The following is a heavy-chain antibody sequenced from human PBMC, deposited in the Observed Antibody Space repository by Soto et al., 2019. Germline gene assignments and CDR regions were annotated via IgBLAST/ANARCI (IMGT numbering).Heavy chain of an antibody. V-gene: IGHV4-34*01. J-gene: IGHJ4*02. CDR2: VNHSGKT. CDR3: VRGQWLPRGEY. Sequence: QVQLQQWGAGLLKPSETLSLTCAVFGGSFSGFFLTWIRQPPGKGLEWIGEVNHSGKTNYNPSLLSRVTISLDTSEKQFSLRLASVTAADTAVYYCVRGQWLPRGEYWGQGTLVTVSS. CDR1: GGSFSGFF. D-gene: IGHD6-19*01.